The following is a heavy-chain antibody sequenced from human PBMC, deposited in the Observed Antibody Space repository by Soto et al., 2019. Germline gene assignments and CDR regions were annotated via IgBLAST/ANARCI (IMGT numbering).Heavy chain of an antibody. Sequence: PGGSLRLSCAGSGFTFGSYGMHWVRQAPGKGLEWVAVISYDGSDKYYGDSVKGRFTISRDDSKNTPYLQMNSLRVEDTAIYYCAKTAGYDYVWGSSGLDPWGQGTLVTVSS. CDR1: GFTFGSYG. D-gene: IGHD3-16*01. J-gene: IGHJ5*02. CDR2: ISYDGSDK. CDR3: AKTAGYDYVWGSSGLDP. V-gene: IGHV3-30*18.